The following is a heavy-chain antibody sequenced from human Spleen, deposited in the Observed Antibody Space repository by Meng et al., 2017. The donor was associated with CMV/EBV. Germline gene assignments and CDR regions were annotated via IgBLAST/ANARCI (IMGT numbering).Heavy chain of an antibody. CDR1: GGSIISSHY. D-gene: IGHD3-9*01. Sequence: GSLRLSCAVSGGSIISSHYWSWIRQSPGRGLEWIGHFYYSGNTNYSPSLKGRVSISIDTSKNQFSLNLSSVTAADTAVYYYARGVSDYDVLTGYYVWFDPWGQGTLVTVSS. CDR2: FYYSGNT. J-gene: IGHJ5*02. V-gene: IGHV4-59*11. CDR3: ARGVSDYDVLTGYYVWFDP.